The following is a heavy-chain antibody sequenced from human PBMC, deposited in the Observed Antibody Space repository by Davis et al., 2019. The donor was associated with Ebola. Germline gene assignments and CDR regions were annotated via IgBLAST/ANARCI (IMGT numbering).Heavy chain of an antibody. CDR1: GFTFSSYA. D-gene: IGHD3-3*01. Sequence: GESLKISCAASGFTFSSYAMHWVRQAPGKGLEWVAVISYDGSNKYYADSVKGRFTISRDNSKNTLYLQMNSLRAEDTAVYYCAKERSGYDFWSGYYNYYYGMDVWGQGTTVTVSS. V-gene: IGHV3-30-3*01. J-gene: IGHJ6*02. CDR3: AKERSGYDFWSGYYNYYYGMDV. CDR2: ISYDGSNK.